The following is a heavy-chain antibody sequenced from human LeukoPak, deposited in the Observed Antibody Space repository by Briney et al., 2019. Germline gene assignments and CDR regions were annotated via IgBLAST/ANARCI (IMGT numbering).Heavy chain of an antibody. V-gene: IGHV1-46*01. CDR3: ARGRAVWGNYYFDF. CDR1: GYIFSHYY. CDR2: INPSSGDT. D-gene: IGHD3-16*01. Sequence: GASVKVSCKASGYIFSHYYIHWVRQAPGQGLEWVGIINPSSGDTSYAQMFQGRVSMTRDTSTNTVYMELSSQRSEDTAVYYCARGRAVWGNYYFDFWGQGTLVTVSS. J-gene: IGHJ4*02.